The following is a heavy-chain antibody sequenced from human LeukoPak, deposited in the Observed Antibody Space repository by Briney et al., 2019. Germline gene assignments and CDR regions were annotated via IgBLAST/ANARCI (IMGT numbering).Heavy chain of an antibody. CDR1: GFTFDDYA. J-gene: IGHJ2*01. D-gene: IGHD7-27*01. CDR2: ISWNSGSI. CDR3: AKDALGL. Sequence: GGSLRLSCAASGFTFDDYAMHWVRQAPGKGLEWVSGISWNSGSIGYADSVKGRFTISGDNAKNSLYLQMNSLRAEDTALYYCAKDALGLWGRGTLVTVSS. V-gene: IGHV3-9*01.